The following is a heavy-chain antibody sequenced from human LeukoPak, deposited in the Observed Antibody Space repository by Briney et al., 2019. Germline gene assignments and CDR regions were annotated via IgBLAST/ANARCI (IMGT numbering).Heavy chain of an antibody. CDR2: INPNSGGT. J-gene: IGHJ4*02. D-gene: IGHD3-10*01. CDR1: GYTFTGYY. Sequence: ASMKVSCKASGYTFTGYYMHWVPQAPGQGLEWMGWINPNSGGTNYAEKFQGRVTMARDTSISTAYIELSRLSSDDTAVYYCARGPMDYFDYWGQGTMVTVSS. V-gene: IGHV1-2*02. CDR3: ARGPMDYFDY.